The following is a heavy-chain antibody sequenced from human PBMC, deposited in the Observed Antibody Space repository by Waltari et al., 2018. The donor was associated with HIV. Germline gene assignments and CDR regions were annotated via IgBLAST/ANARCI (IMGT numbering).Heavy chain of an antibody. CDR1: GYSFTSYW. J-gene: IGHJ4*02. CDR3: ASPGRDIVATIRY. Sequence: EVQLVQSGAEVKKPGESLKISCKGSGYSFTSYWIGRVRQMPGKGLEWMGIIYPGDDDTKYCPPFQGRLTISADKSISTPYLQCSVLKASDTAMYYCASPGRDIVATIRYWGQGTLVTVSA. CDR2: IYPGDDDT. D-gene: IGHD5-12*01. V-gene: IGHV5-51*03.